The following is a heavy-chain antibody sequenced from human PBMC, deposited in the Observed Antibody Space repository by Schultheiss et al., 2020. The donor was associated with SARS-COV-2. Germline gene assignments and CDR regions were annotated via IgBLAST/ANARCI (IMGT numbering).Heavy chain of an antibody. V-gene: IGHV4-38-2*01. Sequence: SETLSLTCAVSGYSISSGYYWGWIRQPPGKGLEWIGYIYYSGSTNYNPSLKSRVTISVDTSKNQFSLKLSSVTAADTAVYYCARGLSTYYYGSGSQRYMDVWGKGTTVTVSS. J-gene: IGHJ6*03. CDR2: IYYSGST. CDR1: GYSISSGYY. D-gene: IGHD3-10*01. CDR3: ARGLSTYYYGSGSQRYMDV.